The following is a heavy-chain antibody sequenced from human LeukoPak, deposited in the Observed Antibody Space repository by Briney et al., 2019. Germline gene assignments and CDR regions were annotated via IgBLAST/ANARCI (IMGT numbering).Heavy chain of an antibody. Sequence: GSLRLSCAASGFTFSSYSMHWVRQAPGKGLEWVANIKQDGSEKYYVDSVKGRFTISRDNAKNSLYLQMNSLRAEDTAVYYCASARVRGVIIPLDYWGQGTLVTVSS. J-gene: IGHJ4*02. CDR2: IKQDGSEK. CDR3: ASARVRGVIIPLDY. V-gene: IGHV3-7*01. D-gene: IGHD3-10*01. CDR1: GFTFSSYS.